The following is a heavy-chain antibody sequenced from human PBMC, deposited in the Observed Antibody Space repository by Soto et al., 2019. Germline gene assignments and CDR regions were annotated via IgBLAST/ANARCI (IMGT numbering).Heavy chain of an antibody. CDR3: ARHNGPLYVGYYYDMDV. Sequence: SETLSLTCSVSGSSNRTSSYYWGWIRQPPGKGLEWIGSIYYSGYTYYNPSLKSLVTISVDTSKNQFSLMLSSVTAADTAVYYCARHNGPLYVGYYYDMDVWGQGTTVT. V-gene: IGHV4-39*01. CDR2: IYYSGYT. D-gene: IGHD3-16*01. J-gene: IGHJ6*02. CDR1: GSSNRTSSYY.